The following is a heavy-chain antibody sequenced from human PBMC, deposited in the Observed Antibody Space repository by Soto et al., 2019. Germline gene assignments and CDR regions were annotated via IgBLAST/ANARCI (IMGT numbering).Heavy chain of an antibody. V-gene: IGHV4-61*01. D-gene: IGHD3-10*01. CDR3: ARDCVTMVRGVTEKRSIDYYGMDA. CDR1: GGSVSSGSYY. J-gene: IGHJ6*02. CDR2: IYYSGST. Sequence: PSETLSLTCTVSGGSVSSGSYYWSWIRQPPGKGLEWIGYIYYSGSTNYNPSLKSRVTISVDTSKNQFSLKLSSVTAADTAVYYCARDCVTMVRGVTEKRSIDYYGMDAWGQGTTVTVS.